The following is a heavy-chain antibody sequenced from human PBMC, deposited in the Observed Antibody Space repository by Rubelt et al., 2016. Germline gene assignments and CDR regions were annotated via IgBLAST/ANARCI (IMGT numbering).Heavy chain of an antibody. Sequence: QVQLQQWGAGLLKPSETLSLTCAVYGGSFSGYYWSWIRQPPGKGLEWIGEINHSGSTNYNPSLKSRFTISVDTSKNQFSLKLSSVTAADTAVYYCARAPYYDFWSGLYYFDYWGQGTLVTVSS. V-gene: IGHV4-34*01. CDR2: INHSGST. CDR1: GGSFSGYY. CDR3: ARAPYYDFWSGLYYFDY. J-gene: IGHJ4*02. D-gene: IGHD3-3*01.